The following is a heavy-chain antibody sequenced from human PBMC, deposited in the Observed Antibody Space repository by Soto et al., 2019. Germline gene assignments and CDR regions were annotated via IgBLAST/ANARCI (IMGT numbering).Heavy chain of an antibody. D-gene: IGHD4-17*01. V-gene: IGHV4-59*01. CDR2: IYYSGST. CDR1: GGSISSYY. J-gene: IGHJ4*02. Sequence: QVQLQESGPGLVKPSETLSLTCTVSGGSISSYYWSWIRQPPGKGLEWIGYIYYSGSTNYNPSLKSRVTISVDTSKNQFSLKLSSVTAADTAVYYCARAVRTVTDSYYFDYWGQGTLVTVSS. CDR3: ARAVRTVTDSYYFDY.